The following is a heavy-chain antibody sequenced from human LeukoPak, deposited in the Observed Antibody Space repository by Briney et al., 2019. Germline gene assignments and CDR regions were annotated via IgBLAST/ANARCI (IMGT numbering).Heavy chain of an antibody. D-gene: IGHD6-19*01. CDR3: ARVGGSGYSSGWYGTTSRWD. Sequence: GGSLRLSCAASGFTFSSYSMNWVRQAPGKGLEWVSSISSSSSYIYYADSVKGRFTISRDNAKNSLYLQMNSLRAEDTAVYYCARVGGSGYSSGWYGTTSRWDRGQGTLVTVSS. CDR2: ISSSSSYI. CDR1: GFTFSSYS. J-gene: IGHJ4*02. V-gene: IGHV3-21*01.